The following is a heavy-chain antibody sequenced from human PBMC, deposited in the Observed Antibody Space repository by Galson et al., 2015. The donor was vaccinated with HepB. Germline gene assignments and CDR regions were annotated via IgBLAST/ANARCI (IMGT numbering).Heavy chain of an antibody. CDR3: ARGGASLRFLEWLPEAPYFDY. J-gene: IGHJ4*02. Sequence: SLRLSCAASGFTFSSYSMNWVRQAPGKGLEWVSYISSSSSTIYYADSVKGRFTISRDNAKNSLYLQMNSLRAEDTAVYYCARGGASLRFLEWLPEAPYFDYWGQGTLVTVSS. D-gene: IGHD3-3*01. CDR1: GFTFSSYS. CDR2: ISSSSSTI. V-gene: IGHV3-48*01.